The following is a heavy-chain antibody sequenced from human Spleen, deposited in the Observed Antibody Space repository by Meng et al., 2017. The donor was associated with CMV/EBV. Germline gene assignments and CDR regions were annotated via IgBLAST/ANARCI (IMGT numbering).Heavy chain of an antibody. V-gene: IGHV3-30*02. Sequence: GESLKISCAASGFSFSYYGMHWVRQAPGKGLEWVAFIRYDESAQNYANSVKGRFTISRDNSKSTLDLQMNSLRAEDTAIYYCARGGGEYWGQGILVTVSS. CDR1: GFSFSYYG. CDR3: ARGGGEY. D-gene: IGHD2/OR15-2a*01. J-gene: IGHJ4*02. CDR2: IRYDESAQ.